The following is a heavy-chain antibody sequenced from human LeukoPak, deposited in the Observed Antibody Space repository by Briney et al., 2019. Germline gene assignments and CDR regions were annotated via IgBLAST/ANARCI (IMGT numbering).Heavy chain of an antibody. CDR1: GGSISSYY. Sequence: SETLSLTCTVSGGSISSYYWSWIRQPPGKGLEWIGYIYYSGSTNYNPSLKSRVTISVDTSKNQSSLKLSSVTAADTAVYYCARVAAGTRCHWFDPWGQGTLVTVSS. CDR3: ARVAAGTRCHWFDP. J-gene: IGHJ5*02. V-gene: IGHV4-59*01. CDR2: IYYSGST. D-gene: IGHD6-19*01.